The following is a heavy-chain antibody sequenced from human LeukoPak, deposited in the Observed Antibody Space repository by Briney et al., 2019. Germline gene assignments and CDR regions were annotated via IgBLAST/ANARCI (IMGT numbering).Heavy chain of an antibody. CDR2: AYTTGTT. CDR1: GGSISSGSYY. V-gene: IGHV4-61*02. J-gene: IGHJ6*03. CDR3: ARQGYTISYYYMDV. Sequence: SQTLSLTCTVSGGSISSGSYYWSWIRQPAGKGLEWIGRAYTTGTTQYNPSLESRVTMSVDTSKNQFSLTLTSVTAADTAVYYCARQGYTISYYYMDVWGKGTTVTVSS. D-gene: IGHD5-12*01.